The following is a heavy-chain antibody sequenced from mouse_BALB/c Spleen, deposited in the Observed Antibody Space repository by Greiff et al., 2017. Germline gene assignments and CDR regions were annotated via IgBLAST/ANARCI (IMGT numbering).Heavy chain of an antibody. Sequence: QVQLQQPGAELVRPGASVTLSCKASGYTFTSYWINWVKQRPGQGLEWIGNIYPSDSYTNYNQKFKDKAKLTVDKSSSTAYMQLSSPTAEDSAVYYCTISDAQYFDDWGAGTTVTVSA. V-gene: IGHV1-69*02. J-gene: IGHJ1*01. CDR1: GYTFTSYW. CDR2: IYPSDSYT. CDR3: TISDAQYFDD.